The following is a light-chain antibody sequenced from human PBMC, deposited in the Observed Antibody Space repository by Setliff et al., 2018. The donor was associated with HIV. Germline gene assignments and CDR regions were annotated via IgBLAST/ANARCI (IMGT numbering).Light chain of an antibody. Sequence: QSVLTQPPSASGSPGQSVTISCTGTSSDVGGYNYVSWYQQHPGKAPKLMIYEVNKRPSGVPDRFSGSKSGNTASLTVSGLQAEDEADYYCSSYAGSNKLVFGGGTKVTVL. CDR2: EVN. CDR3: SSYAGSNKLV. V-gene: IGLV2-8*01. J-gene: IGLJ2*01. CDR1: SSDVGGYNY.